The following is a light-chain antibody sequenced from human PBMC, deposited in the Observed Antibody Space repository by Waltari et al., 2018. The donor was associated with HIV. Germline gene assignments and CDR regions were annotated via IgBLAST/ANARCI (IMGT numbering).Light chain of an antibody. J-gene: IGLJ3*02. V-gene: IGLV1-44*01. CDR2: NDN. CDR1: SSNIGINT. CDR3: AAWDVTLHGWV. Sequence: QSVLTQSPSASGTPGQRVTISCSGSSSNIGINTINWFQQRPGTAPKLLLFNDNERPSGFPDRFSGSKSGTSASLASSGLQSEDEANYYCAAWDVTLHGWVFGGGTKVTVL.